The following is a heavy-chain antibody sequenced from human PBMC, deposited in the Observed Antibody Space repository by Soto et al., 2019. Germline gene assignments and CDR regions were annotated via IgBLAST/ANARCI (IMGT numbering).Heavy chain of an antibody. J-gene: IGHJ5*02. Sequence: SETLSLTCTVSGGSIGSSSYYWGWIRQPPGKGLEWIGSIYYSGSTYYNPSLESRVTISVDTSKNQFSLKLSSVTAADTAVYYCASPKIAFYNWFDPWGQGTLVTVS. CDR1: GGSIGSSSYY. V-gene: IGHV4-39*01. CDR2: IYYSGST. D-gene: IGHD3-3*02. CDR3: ASPKIAFYNWFDP.